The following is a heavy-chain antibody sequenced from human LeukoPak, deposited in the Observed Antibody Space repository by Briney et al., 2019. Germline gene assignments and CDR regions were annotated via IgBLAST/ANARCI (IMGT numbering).Heavy chain of an antibody. CDR2: IPGDSTET. CDR3: ARGHFGVVLDY. V-gene: IGHV3-21*01. J-gene: IGHJ4*02. CDR1: GFTFSSYS. Sequence: GGSLRLFCEGSGFTFSSYSMIWVRQAPGKGLEWVSSIPGDSTETRHADSLMGRFTISRDNAKKSLYLQMNSLRAEDTAVYYCARGHFGVVLDYWGQGTLVTVSS. D-gene: IGHD3-3*01.